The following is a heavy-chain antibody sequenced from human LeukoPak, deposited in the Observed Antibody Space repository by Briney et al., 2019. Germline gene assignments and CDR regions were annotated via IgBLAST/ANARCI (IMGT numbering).Heavy chain of an antibody. V-gene: IGHV3-21*01. J-gene: IGHJ3*01. D-gene: IGHD1-1*01. CDR1: GFTFSDYT. CDR3: ARDRRLEDGFDV. Sequence: GGSLRLSCAASGFTFSDYTLNWGRQAPGRGLEWVSSINSDGSYKYFAESVKGRFTISRDNAKNSVFLQMSSLRDEDTAIYYCARDRRLEDGFDVWGQGTMVTVSS. CDR2: INSDGSYK.